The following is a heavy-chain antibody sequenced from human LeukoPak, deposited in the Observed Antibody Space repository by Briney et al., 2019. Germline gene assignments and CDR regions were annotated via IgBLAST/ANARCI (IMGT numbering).Heavy chain of an antibody. CDR1: GFTFSSYW. J-gene: IGHJ4*02. D-gene: IGHD3-3*01. CDR2: IKQDGSEK. Sequence: PGGSLRLSCAASGFTFSSYWMSWVRQAPGKGLEWVANIKQDGSEKYYVDSVKGRFTISRDNAKNSLYLQMNSLRAEDTAVYYCAREHSGFWSGYYTGLFDYWGQGTLVTVSS. CDR3: AREHSGFWSGYYTGLFDY. V-gene: IGHV3-7*01.